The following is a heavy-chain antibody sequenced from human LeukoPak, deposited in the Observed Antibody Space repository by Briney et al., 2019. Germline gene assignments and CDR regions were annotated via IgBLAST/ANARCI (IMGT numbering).Heavy chain of an antibody. Sequence: ASVKVSCKASGYTFTSYGISWVRQAPGQGLEWRGWISAYNGNTNYAQKLQGRVTMTTDTSTSTAYMELRSLRSDDTAVYYCARTGYSSSWFRIGFDYWGQGTLVTVSS. J-gene: IGHJ4*02. CDR3: ARTGYSSSWFRIGFDY. CDR2: ISAYNGNT. CDR1: GYTFTSYG. D-gene: IGHD6-13*01. V-gene: IGHV1-18*01.